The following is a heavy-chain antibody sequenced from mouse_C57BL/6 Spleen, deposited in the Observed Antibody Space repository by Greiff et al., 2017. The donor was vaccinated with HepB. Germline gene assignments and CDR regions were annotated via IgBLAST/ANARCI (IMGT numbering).Heavy chain of an antibody. CDR2: IYPGDGDT. CDR3: ARGYYDTIFPQDY. Sequence: QVQLQQSGPELVKPGASVKISCKASGYAFSSSWMNWVKQRPGKGLEWIGRIYPGDGDTNYNGKFKGKATLTADKSSSTAYMQLSSLTSEDSAVYFCARGYYDTIFPQDYWGQGTSVTVSS. D-gene: IGHD2-4*01. V-gene: IGHV1-82*01. CDR1: GYAFSSSW. J-gene: IGHJ4*01.